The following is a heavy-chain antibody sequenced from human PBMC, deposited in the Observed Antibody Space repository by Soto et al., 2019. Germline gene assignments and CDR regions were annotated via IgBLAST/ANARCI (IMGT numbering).Heavy chain of an antibody. CDR2: ISYDGSNK. V-gene: IGHV3-30*18. CDR3: AKGIVGATIAIDY. CDR1: GFTFSSYG. Sequence: GGSLRLSCAASGFTFSSYGMHWVHQAPGKGLEWVAVISYDGSNKYYADSVKGRFTISRDNSKNTLYLQMNSLRAEDTAVYYCAKGIVGATIAIDYWGQGTLVTVSS. D-gene: IGHD1-26*01. J-gene: IGHJ4*02.